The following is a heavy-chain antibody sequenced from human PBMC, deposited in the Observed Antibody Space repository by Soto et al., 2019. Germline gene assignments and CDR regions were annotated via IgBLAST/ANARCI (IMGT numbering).Heavy chain of an antibody. V-gene: IGHV1-69*01. CDR2: IIPIFGTA. D-gene: IGHD3-10*01. J-gene: IGHJ5*02. CDR3: ARDWGYGSGSYENWFDP. Sequence: QVQLVQSGAEVKKPGSSVKVSCKASGGTFSSYAISWVRQAPGQGLEWMGGIIPIFGTANYAQKFQGRVTIPADESTRTAYMELSSLRSEDTAVYYCARDWGYGSGSYENWFDPWGQGTLVTVSS. CDR1: GGTFSSYA.